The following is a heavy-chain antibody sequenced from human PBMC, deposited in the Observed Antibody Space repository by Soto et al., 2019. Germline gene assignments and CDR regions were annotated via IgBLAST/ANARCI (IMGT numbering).Heavy chain of an antibody. CDR2: ISGSGGST. D-gene: IGHD6-13*01. J-gene: IGHJ4*02. V-gene: IGHV3-23*01. Sequence: EVQLLESGGGLVQPGGSLRLSCAASGFTFSSYAMSWVRQAPGKGLEWVSSISGSGGSTYYADSVKGRFTISRDNSKNTLYLQMNSLSAEDTAVYYCAKDQRGFSSTARIDYWGQGTLVTVSS. CDR3: AKDQRGFSSTARIDY. CDR1: GFTFSSYA.